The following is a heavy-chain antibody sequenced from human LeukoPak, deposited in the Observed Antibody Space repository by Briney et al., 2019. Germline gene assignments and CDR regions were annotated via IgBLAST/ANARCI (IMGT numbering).Heavy chain of an antibody. CDR1: GYTLTELS. Sequence: GASVKVSCKVSGYTLTELSMHWVRQAPGKGLEWMGGFDPEDGETIYAQKFQGRVTMTEDTSTDTAYMELSSLRSEDTAVYYCATRRVPSPGHYDSSCYYHFDYWGQGTLVTVSS. CDR3: ATRRVPSPGHYDSSCYYHFDY. J-gene: IGHJ4*02. V-gene: IGHV1-24*01. CDR2: FDPEDGET. D-gene: IGHD3-22*01.